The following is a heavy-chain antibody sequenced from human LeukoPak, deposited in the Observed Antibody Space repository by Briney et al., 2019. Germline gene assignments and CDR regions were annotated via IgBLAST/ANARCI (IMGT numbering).Heavy chain of an antibody. V-gene: IGHV3-23*01. D-gene: IGHD2-15*01. CDR1: GFTFSSYA. Sequence: GGSLRLSCAASGFTFSSYAMSWVRQAPGKGLEWGSALSGSGGSTYYADSVKGRFTISRDNSKNTLYLQMNSLRAEDTAVYYCAKDDEYWSVGSCYYFDYWGQGTLVTVSS. J-gene: IGHJ4*02. CDR2: LSGSGGST. CDR3: AKDDEYWSVGSCYYFDY.